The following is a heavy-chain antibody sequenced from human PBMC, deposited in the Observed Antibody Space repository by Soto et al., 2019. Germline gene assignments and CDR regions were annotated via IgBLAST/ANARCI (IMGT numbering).Heavy chain of an antibody. D-gene: IGHD3-22*01. CDR1: GFTFSSYG. V-gene: IGHV3-30*18. CDR2: ISYDGSNK. J-gene: IGHJ4*02. Sequence: GGSLRLSCAASGFTFSSYGMHWVRQAPGKGLEWVAVISYDGSNKYYADSVKGRFTISRDNSKNTLYLQMNSLRAEDTAVYYCAKTLCYYDSSGCLPFDYWGQGTLVTVSS. CDR3: AKTLCYYDSSGCLPFDY.